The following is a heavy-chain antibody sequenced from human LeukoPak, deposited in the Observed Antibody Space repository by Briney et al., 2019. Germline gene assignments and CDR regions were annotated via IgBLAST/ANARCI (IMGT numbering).Heavy chain of an antibody. V-gene: IGHV3-21*01. CDR1: GFTFSSYS. J-gene: IGHJ4*02. Sequence: GGSLRLSCAASGFTFSSYSMNWVRQAPGKGLEWVSSISSSSSYIYYADSVKGRFTISRDNAKNSLYLQMNSLRAEDTAVYYCAREAYGSGSPLDYWGQGTLVTVSS. D-gene: IGHD3-10*01. CDR3: AREAYGSGSPLDY. CDR2: ISSSSSYI.